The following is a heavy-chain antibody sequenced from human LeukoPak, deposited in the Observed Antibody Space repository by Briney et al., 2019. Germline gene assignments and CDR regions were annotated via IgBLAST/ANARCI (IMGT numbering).Heavy chain of an antibody. V-gene: IGHV3-48*01. CDR3: ARDGGYRGYDADC. J-gene: IGHJ4*02. Sequence: GGSLRLSCAASGFAFSTYSMKWVRQAPGKGLEWVSYISDSGAMYYADSVRGRFTISRENAQNSLFLQMNSLRAEDTAVYYCARDGGYRGYDADCWGQGTLVTVSS. CDR2: ISDSGAM. D-gene: IGHD5-12*01. CDR1: GFAFSTYS.